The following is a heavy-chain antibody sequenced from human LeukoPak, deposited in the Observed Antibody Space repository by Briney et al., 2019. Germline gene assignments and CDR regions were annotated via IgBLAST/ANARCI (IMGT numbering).Heavy chain of an antibody. Sequence: GSLRLSCAASGFTYSSYEMNWVRQAPGKGLEWVGRNKSQTDGGTTDYAAPVKGRFTISRDDSKNTLYLQMNSLKTEDTAVYYCTADLRDYYGSGSYYNPYYYYYGMDVWGKGTTVTVSS. CDR1: GFTYSSYE. CDR2: NKSQTDGGTT. V-gene: IGHV3-15*01. J-gene: IGHJ6*04. D-gene: IGHD3-10*01. CDR3: TADLRDYYGSGSYYNPYYYYYGMDV.